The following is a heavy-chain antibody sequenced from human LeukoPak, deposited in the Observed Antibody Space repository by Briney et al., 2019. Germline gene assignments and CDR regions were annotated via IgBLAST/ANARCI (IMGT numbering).Heavy chain of an antibody. Sequence: GESLKISCKASGYSFSSDWIAWVRQMPGKGLEWMGTIFPIDSETTYSPSFQGQVTISADKSISTAYLQWSSLKASDTAMYYCTRGCSCGSCSRDAMDVWGQGTMVTVSS. CDR1: GYSFSSDW. CDR2: IFPIDSET. J-gene: IGHJ6*02. V-gene: IGHV5-51*01. D-gene: IGHD2-15*01. CDR3: TRGCSCGSCSRDAMDV.